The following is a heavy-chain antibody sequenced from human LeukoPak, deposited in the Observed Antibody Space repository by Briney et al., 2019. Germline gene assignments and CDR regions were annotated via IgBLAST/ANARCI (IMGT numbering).Heavy chain of an antibody. CDR2: FDPEDGET. Sequence: ASVKVSCKVSGYTLTELSMHWVRQAPGKGLEWMGGFDPEDGETIYAQKFQGRVTMTEDTSTDTAYMELSSLRSEDTAVYYCATDSHGGDYYYYGMDVWGQGTTVTVSS. J-gene: IGHJ6*02. CDR3: ATDSHGGDYYYYGMDV. CDR1: GYTLTELS. V-gene: IGHV1-24*01. D-gene: IGHD4-23*01.